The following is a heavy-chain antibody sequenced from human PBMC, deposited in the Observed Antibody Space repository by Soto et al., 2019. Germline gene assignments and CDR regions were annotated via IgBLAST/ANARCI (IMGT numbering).Heavy chain of an antibody. CDR3: AKGVVTGLYFQH. J-gene: IGHJ1*01. Sequence: GESLKISCAASGFTFSSYAMGWVRQAPGKGLDWVSGINGRGGNTYYADSVKGRFTISRDNSKNTLYLQMNSLRAEDTAVYYCAKGVVTGLYFQHWGQGTLVTVSS. CDR1: GFTFSSYA. D-gene: IGHD2-21*02. V-gene: IGHV3-23*01. CDR2: INGRGGNT.